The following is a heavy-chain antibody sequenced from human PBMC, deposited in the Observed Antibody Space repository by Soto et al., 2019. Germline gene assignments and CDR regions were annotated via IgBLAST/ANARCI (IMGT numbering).Heavy chain of an antibody. CDR1: GGTFSSYA. Sequence: SVKVSCKASGGTFSSYAISWVRQAPGQGLEWMGGIIPIFGTANYAQRFQGRVTITADESTSTAYMELSSLRSEDTAVYYCARVKDSSGYAEFDYWGQGTLVTVSS. CDR3: ARVKDSSGYAEFDY. D-gene: IGHD3-22*01. J-gene: IGHJ4*02. V-gene: IGHV1-69*13. CDR2: IIPIFGTA.